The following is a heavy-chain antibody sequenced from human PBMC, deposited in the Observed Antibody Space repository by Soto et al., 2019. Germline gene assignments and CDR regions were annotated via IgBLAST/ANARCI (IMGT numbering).Heavy chain of an antibody. D-gene: IGHD4-4*01. J-gene: IGHJ3*02. V-gene: IGHV1-18*04. CDR1: GYTFTSNG. CDR2: ISTNKGNT. Sequence: ASVKVSCKPSGYTFTSNGLSWVRQAPGQGLEWMGWISTNKGNTNYAQKFQGRVTMTTERSTTTAYMELRSLRSDDTAIYYCVRLTGAALDIWGQGTLVTVSS. CDR3: VRLTGAALDI.